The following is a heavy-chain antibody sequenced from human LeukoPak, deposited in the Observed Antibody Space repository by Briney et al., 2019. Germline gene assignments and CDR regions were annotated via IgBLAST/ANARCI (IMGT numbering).Heavy chain of an antibody. D-gene: IGHD2-2*01. J-gene: IGHJ3*02. Sequence: ASVKVSCKASGYTFTKYGISWVRQAPGQGLEWMGWISPYNDYTNYAQKLQGRVTMTTDTSTSTGYMELRSLRSDDTAVYYCARWYCSSTSCYAGAFDMWGQGTMVTVSS. CDR2: ISPYNDYT. V-gene: IGHV1-18*04. CDR1: GYTFTKYG. CDR3: ARWYCSSTSCYAGAFDM.